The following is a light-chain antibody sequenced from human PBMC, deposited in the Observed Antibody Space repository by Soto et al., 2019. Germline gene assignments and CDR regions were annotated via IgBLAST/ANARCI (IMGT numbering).Light chain of an antibody. CDR1: QSDSSN. J-gene: IGKJ1*01. V-gene: IGKV3-15*01. CDR3: QQYNNWPPWT. CDR2: GAS. Sequence: EIVMTQSPATLSVSPGERATLSCRASQSDSSNLAWYQKKPGQAPRLLIYGASTRATGIPARFSGSGSGTEFTLTISSLQSEDFAVYYCQQYNNWPPWTFGQGTKVEIK.